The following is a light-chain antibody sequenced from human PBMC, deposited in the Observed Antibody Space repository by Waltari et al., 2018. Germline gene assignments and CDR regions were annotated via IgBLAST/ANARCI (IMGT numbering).Light chain of an antibody. CDR1: QRLLHSNGYTY. J-gene: IGKJ2*01. Sequence: DIVMTQSPLSLSVTPGEPASISCRSSQRLLHSNGYTYLDWYLQKPGHSPQLLIYLGSNRASGVPDRFSGSGSGTDFTLEISRVEAEDVGLYYCMQALQTPYAFGQGTKLEIK. CDR3: MQALQTPYA. CDR2: LGS. V-gene: IGKV2-28*01.